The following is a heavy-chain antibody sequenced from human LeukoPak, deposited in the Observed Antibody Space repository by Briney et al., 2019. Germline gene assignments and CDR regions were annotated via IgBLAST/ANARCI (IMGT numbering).Heavy chain of an antibody. CDR1: GYSFTSYW. CDR2: IYPCDSDT. Sequence: GESLKISCKGSGYSFTSYWIGWVRQMPGKGLEWMGIIYPCDSDTRYSPSFQGQVTISADKSISTAYLQWSSLRASDTAIYYCARRGQEGPAASPYYYYSMDVWGQGTTVTVSS. V-gene: IGHV5-51*01. CDR3: ARRGQEGPAASPYYYYSMDV. D-gene: IGHD2-2*01. J-gene: IGHJ6*02.